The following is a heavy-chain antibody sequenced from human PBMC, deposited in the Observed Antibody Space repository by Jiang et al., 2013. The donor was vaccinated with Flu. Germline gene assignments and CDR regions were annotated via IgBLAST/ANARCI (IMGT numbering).Heavy chain of an antibody. Sequence: GAEVKKPGESLKISCKGSGFRFSNYWIGWVRQMSGKGLEWMGLIYPGDSETRYSPSFQGQVTFSADKSTNTAYLQWSGLKASDTAMYYCARLSSSSSGDYYYYYMDVWGKGTTVTVSS. CDR3: ARLSSSSSGDYYYYYMDV. V-gene: IGHV5-51*01. J-gene: IGHJ6*03. D-gene: IGHD6-6*01. CDR1: GFRFSNYW. CDR2: IYPGDSET.